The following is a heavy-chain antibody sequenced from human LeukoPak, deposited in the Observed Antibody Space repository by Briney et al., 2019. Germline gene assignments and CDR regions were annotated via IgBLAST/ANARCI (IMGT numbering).Heavy chain of an antibody. CDR3: ARKGKSGSYYNSFDY. J-gene: IGHJ4*02. CDR2: INPSGGST. CDR1: GYTFTSYY. Sequence: ASVKVSCKASGYTFTSYYMHWVRQAPGQGLEWMGIINPSGGSTSYAQKFQGRVTMTRDMSMSTVYMELSSLRSDDTAVYYCARKGKSGSYYNSFDYWGQGTLVTVSS. D-gene: IGHD1-26*01. V-gene: IGHV1-46*01.